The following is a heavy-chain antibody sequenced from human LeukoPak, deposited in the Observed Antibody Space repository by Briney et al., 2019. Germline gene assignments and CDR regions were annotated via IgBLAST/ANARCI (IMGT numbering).Heavy chain of an antibody. CDR2: IYTSGST. Sequence: PSETLSLTCTVSGGSISSYYWSWIRQPAGKGLEWIGRIYTSGSTNYNPSLKSRVTMSVDTSKNQFSLKLSSVTAADTAVYYCARGLDYDILTGPSPDAFDIWGQGTMVTVSS. D-gene: IGHD3-9*01. J-gene: IGHJ3*02. CDR1: GGSISSYY. CDR3: ARGLDYDILTGPSPDAFDI. V-gene: IGHV4-4*07.